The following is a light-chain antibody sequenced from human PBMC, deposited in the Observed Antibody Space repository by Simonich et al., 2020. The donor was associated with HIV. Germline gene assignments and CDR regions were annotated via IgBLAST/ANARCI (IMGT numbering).Light chain of an antibody. CDR1: HRVRSN. CDR3: QQYNNWPWT. Sequence: EIVMTQSPGTLSVSPGERTTLSCRASHRVRSNVAWYQQKPGQAPRLLIYGTSTRATGIPARFSGSGSGTDFTLTISSMESEDFAVYHCQQYNNWPWTFGQGTKVEIK. J-gene: IGKJ1*01. CDR2: GTS. V-gene: IGKV3-15*01.